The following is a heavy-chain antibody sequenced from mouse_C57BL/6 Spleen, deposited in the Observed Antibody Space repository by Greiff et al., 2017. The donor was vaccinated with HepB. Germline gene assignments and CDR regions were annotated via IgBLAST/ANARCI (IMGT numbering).Heavy chain of an antibody. Sequence: EVQLVESGGDLVKPGGSLKLSCAASGFTFSSYGMSWVRQTPDKRLEWVATISSGGSYTYYPDSVKGRFTISRDNAKNTLYLQMSSLKSEDTAMYYCARQHSSGYLFAYWGQGTLVTVSA. J-gene: IGHJ3*01. CDR3: ARQHSSGYLFAY. CDR1: GFTFSSYG. V-gene: IGHV5-6*01. D-gene: IGHD3-2*02. CDR2: ISSGGSYT.